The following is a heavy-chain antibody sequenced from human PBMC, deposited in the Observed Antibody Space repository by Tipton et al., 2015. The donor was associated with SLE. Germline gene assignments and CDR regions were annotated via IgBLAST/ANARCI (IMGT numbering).Heavy chain of an antibody. D-gene: IGHD6-6*01. Sequence: TLSLTCTVSGGFITRGGYYWSWIRQHPGKGLEWIGYIYNSGSTYYNPSLKGRVTISEDPSKRQISLKLRFVTAADTAVYYCARDPFSTSSSPDWGQGTLVTVSS. J-gene: IGHJ4*02. CDR3: ARDPFSTSSSPD. CDR2: IYNSGST. V-gene: IGHV4-31*03. CDR1: GGFITRGGYY.